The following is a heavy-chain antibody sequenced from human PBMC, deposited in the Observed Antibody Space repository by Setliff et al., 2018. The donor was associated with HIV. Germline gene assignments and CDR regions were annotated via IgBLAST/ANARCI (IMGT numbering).Heavy chain of an antibody. J-gene: IGHJ6*03. CDR2: ISWNSGGI. CDR1: GFTFSNYW. Sequence: GGSLRLSCAAFGFTFSNYWMTWVRQAPGKGLEWVSGISWNSGGILYADSVKGRFTISRDNAKNSLYLQINSLRVEDTALYYCAKDTLPASARGSSMDVWGKGTTVTVSS. CDR3: AKDTLPASARGSSMDV. V-gene: IGHV3-9*01.